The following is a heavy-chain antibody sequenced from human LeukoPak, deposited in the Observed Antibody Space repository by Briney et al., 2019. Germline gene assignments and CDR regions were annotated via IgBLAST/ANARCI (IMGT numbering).Heavy chain of an antibody. V-gene: IGHV1-18*01. J-gene: IGHJ6*03. D-gene: IGHD5-12*01. CDR2: ISAHNGNT. CDR1: GYTFTSYG. CDR3: ARDLFPVATAFMDYYYYYMDV. Sequence: ASVKVSCKASGYTFTSYGISWVRQAPGQGLEWMGWISAHNGNTNYAQKLQGRVTMTTDTSTSTAYMELRSLRSDDTAVYYCARDLFPVATAFMDYYYYYMDVWGKGTTVTVSS.